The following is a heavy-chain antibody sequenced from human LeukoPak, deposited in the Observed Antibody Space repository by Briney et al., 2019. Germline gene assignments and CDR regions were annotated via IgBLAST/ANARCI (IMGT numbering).Heavy chain of an antibody. CDR2: ISSSSSYI. J-gene: IGHJ6*03. V-gene: IGHV3-21*01. CDR3: ARDKGACSGGSCYSYYYYMDV. Sequence: GGSLRLSCAASGFTFSSYSMNWVRQAPGKGLEWVSSISSSSSYIYYADSVKGRFTISRDNAKNSLYLQMNSLRAEDTAVYYCARDKGACSGGSCYSYYYYMDVWGKGTTVTVSS. D-gene: IGHD2-15*01. CDR1: GFTFSSYS.